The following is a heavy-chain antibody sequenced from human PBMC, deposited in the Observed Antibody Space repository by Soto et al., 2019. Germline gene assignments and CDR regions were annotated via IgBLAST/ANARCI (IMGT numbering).Heavy chain of an antibody. J-gene: IGHJ6*02. Sequence: QVQLVQSGAEVKKPGASVKVSCKASGYTFTGYYMHWLRQAPGQGLEWMGWINPNSGGTNYAQKFQGWVTMTRDTSISTAYLELSRLRSDDTAVYYCAREVGAAAGYYYYGMDVWGQGTTVTVSS. V-gene: IGHV1-2*04. CDR1: GYTFTGYY. D-gene: IGHD6-13*01. CDR3: AREVGAAAGYYYYGMDV. CDR2: INPNSGGT.